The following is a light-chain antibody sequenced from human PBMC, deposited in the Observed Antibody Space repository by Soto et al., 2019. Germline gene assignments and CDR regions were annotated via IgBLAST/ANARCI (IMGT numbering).Light chain of an antibody. CDR2: EVS. CDR3: SSYTSTTRV. J-gene: IGLJ3*02. V-gene: IGLV2-14*01. Sequence: QSVLTQPASVSGSPGQSITISCTGISSDVGDYNYVSWYRQYPGKVPKLIIYEVSHRPSGLSDRFSGSKSSNTASLTISGLQTEDEADYYCSSYTSTTRVFGGGTKLTVL. CDR1: SSDVGDYNY.